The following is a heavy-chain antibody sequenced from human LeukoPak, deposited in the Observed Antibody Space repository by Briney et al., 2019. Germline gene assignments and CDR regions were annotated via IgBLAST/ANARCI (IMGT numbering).Heavy chain of an antibody. V-gene: IGHV3-20*04. CDR1: GFTFDDYG. D-gene: IGHD3-10*01. Sequence: GGSLRLSCAASGFTFDDYGMSCVRQVAGQGLEWVSGIDWNGASTGYADSVKGRFTISRDNAKKSLYLQMNSLRAEDTALYYCARGCTMVSDYWGQGTLVTVSS. CDR2: IDWNGAST. CDR3: ARGCTMVSDY. J-gene: IGHJ4*02.